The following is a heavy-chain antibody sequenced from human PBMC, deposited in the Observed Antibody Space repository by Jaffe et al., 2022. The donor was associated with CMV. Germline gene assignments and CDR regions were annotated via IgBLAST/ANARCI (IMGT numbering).Heavy chain of an antibody. D-gene: IGHD3-3*01. Sequence: QVQLQQWGAGLLKPSETLSLTCAVYGGSFSGYYWSWIRQPPGKGLEWIGEINHSGSTNYNPSLKSRVTISVDTSKNQFSLKLSSVTAADTAVYYCARRQRTVLRFLEWLLRAGWFDPWGQGTLVTVSS. CDR3: ARRQRTVLRFLEWLLRAGWFDP. V-gene: IGHV4-34*01. CDR2: INHSGST. J-gene: IGHJ5*02. CDR1: GGSFSGYY.